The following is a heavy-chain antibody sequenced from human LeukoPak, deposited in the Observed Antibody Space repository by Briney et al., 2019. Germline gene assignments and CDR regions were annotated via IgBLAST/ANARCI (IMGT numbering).Heavy chain of an antibody. CDR2: IKRDGSEK. V-gene: IGHV3-7*01. CDR3: ARDRDWGYVDY. CDR1: GFTFSTYW. J-gene: IGHJ4*02. D-gene: IGHD7-27*01. Sequence: PGGSLRLSCVASGFTFSTYWMHWVRLAPGRGREGVANIKRDGSEKHYVDSVKGRFTISRDNAKNSLYLQMSSLRADDTAVYYCARDRDWGYVDYWGQGTLVTVSS.